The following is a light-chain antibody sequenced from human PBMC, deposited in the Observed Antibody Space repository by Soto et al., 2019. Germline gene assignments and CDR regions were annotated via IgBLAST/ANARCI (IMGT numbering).Light chain of an antibody. CDR1: SSDVGSYNL. Sequence: QSALTQPASVSGSPGQSITISCTGTSSDVGSYNLVSWYQQHPGKAPKLMIYEVSKRPSGVSNRFSASKSGNTASLTISGLQAEDEADYYCCSYAGSTTLDVFGSGTKLTVL. CDR2: EVS. CDR3: CSYAGSTTLDV. V-gene: IGLV2-23*02. J-gene: IGLJ1*01.